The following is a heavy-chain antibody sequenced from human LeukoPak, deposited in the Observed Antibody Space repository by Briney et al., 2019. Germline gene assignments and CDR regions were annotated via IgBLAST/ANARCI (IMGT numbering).Heavy chain of an antibody. CDR3: ARTTEGGYTYNYFYYYYMDV. Sequence: PSETLSLTCSVSGDSISYFYWSWIRQPPGKGLEWIGYIYYSGSTNYNPSLKSRISISVDTSKNQFSLKLSSVTAADTAVYYCARTTEGGYTYNYFYYYYMDVWGKGTTVTISS. CDR1: GDSISYFY. CDR2: IYYSGST. J-gene: IGHJ6*03. D-gene: IGHD5-18*01. V-gene: IGHV4-59*01.